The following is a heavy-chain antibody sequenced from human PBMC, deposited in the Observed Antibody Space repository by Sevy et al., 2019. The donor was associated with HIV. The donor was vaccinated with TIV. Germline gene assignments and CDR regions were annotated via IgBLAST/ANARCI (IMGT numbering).Heavy chain of an antibody. CDR3: SRDLRLRGYSYGCFDY. V-gene: IGHV1-2*02. Sequence: ASVKVSCKASGYTFTGQYIHWVRQAPGQGLEWMGWINPNSGDTKYAQEFKGRVTMTRDTSISTAYMELSGLKSDDTAVYHCSRDLRLRGYSYGCFDYWGQGTLVTVSS. CDR2: INPNSGDT. CDR1: GYTFTGQY. D-gene: IGHD5-18*01. J-gene: IGHJ4*02.